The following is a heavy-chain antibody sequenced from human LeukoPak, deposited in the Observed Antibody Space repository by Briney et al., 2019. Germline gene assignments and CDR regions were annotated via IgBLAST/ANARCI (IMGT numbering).Heavy chain of an antibody. CDR2: IYPGDSDT. D-gene: IGHD3-10*01. CDR3: ARSAKMYGSGSYYNYFDY. Sequence: GESLKISCKGSGYNFTNYWIGWVRQMPGKGLEWMGIIYPGDSDTRYSPSFQGQVTISADKSISTAYLQWGSLKASDTAMYYCARSAKMYGSGSYYNYFDYWGQGTLVTVSS. CDR1: GYNFTNYW. J-gene: IGHJ4*02. V-gene: IGHV5-51*01.